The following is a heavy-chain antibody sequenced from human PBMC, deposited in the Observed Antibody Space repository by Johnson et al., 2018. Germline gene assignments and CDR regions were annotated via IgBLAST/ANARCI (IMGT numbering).Heavy chain of an antibody. Sequence: VQLQESGGGLVQPGGSLRLSCAASGFTISGYDMHWVRQGKGKRLEWVSAIGPAGDTDYPGSVKGRFTISRENAKNSLYLQMHTLRAEDTAVYYCARVYSPLYDFWSGDYYYMDVWGKGTTVTVSS. CDR2: IGPAGDT. D-gene: IGHD3-3*01. CDR1: GFTISGYD. J-gene: IGHJ6*03. V-gene: IGHV3-13*01. CDR3: ARVYSPLYDFWSGDYYYMDV.